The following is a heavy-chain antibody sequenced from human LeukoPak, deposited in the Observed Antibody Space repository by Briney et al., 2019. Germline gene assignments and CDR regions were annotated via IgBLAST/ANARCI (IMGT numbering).Heavy chain of an antibody. V-gene: IGHV4-61*02. CDR1: GGSISSGSYY. Sequence: PSETLSLTCTVSGGSISSGSYYWSWIRQPAGKGLEWIGRIYTSGSTNYNPSLKSRVTISVDTSKNQFSLKLSSVTAADTAVYYCASVGLDRVVGPLFDYWGQGTLVTVSS. CDR2: IYTSGST. J-gene: IGHJ4*02. CDR3: ASVGLDRVVGPLFDY. D-gene: IGHD3-3*01.